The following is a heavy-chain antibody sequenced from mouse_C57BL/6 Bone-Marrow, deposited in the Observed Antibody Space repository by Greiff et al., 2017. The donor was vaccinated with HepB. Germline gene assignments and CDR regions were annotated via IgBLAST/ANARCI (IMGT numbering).Heavy chain of an antibody. CDR3: ARHRDYYGSSAWFAY. CDR1: GFTFSDYY. D-gene: IGHD1-1*01. Sequence: EVKLMESGGGLVQPGGSLKLSCAASGFTFSDYYMYWVRQTPEKRLEWVAYISNGGGSTYYPDTVKGRFTISRDNAKNTLYLQMSRLKSEDTAMYYCARHRDYYGSSAWFAYWGQGTLVTVSA. V-gene: IGHV5-12*01. J-gene: IGHJ3*01. CDR2: ISNGGGST.